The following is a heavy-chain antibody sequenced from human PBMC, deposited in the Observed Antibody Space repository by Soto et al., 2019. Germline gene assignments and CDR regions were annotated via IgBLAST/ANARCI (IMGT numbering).Heavy chain of an antibody. V-gene: IGHV3-30*03. CDR3: ARAEEHGSNCDLAY. D-gene: IGHD1-26*01. Sequence: QVQLVQSGGGVVQPGRSLRLSCAASGFNFNTYCMHWVRQAPGKGLEWVAMILPNGRDKEYADSVKGRFTISRDNSNNEMYLQIYSLRPEDTAVYYCARAEEHGSNCDLAYWGQGALVTVSS. CDR1: GFNFNTYC. J-gene: IGHJ4*02. CDR2: ILPNGRDK.